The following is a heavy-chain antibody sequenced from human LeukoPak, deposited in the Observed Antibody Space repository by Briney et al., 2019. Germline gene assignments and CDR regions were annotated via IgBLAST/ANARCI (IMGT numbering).Heavy chain of an antibody. Sequence: GGSLRLSCAASGFTFSSYEMNWVRQAPGKGLEWVSYISSSGSTIHYADSVKGRFTISRDNAKNSLYLQMNSLRAEDTALYYCAKDIMLSEGYDILTRYPDYWGQGTLVTASS. CDR1: GFTFSSYE. J-gene: IGHJ4*02. CDR3: AKDIMLSEGYDILTRYPDY. D-gene: IGHD3-9*01. V-gene: IGHV3-48*03. CDR2: ISSSGSTI.